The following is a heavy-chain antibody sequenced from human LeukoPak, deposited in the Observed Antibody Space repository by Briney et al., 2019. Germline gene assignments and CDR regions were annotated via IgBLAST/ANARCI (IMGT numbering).Heavy chain of an antibody. CDR1: GFTFSSYA. CDR3: ATSGSGGNYPLDY. D-gene: IGHD1-26*01. J-gene: IGHJ4*02. CDR2: ITRSSSYI. Sequence: GGSLRLSCAASGFTFSSYAMNWVRQAPGKGLEWVSSITRSSSYIYYADSVKGRLTISRDNAKNSLFLQVNSLRAEDTALYYCATSGSGGNYPLDYWGQGTLVTVSS. V-gene: IGHV3-21*01.